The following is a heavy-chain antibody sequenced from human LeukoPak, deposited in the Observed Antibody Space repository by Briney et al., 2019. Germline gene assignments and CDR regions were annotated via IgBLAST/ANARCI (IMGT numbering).Heavy chain of an antibody. CDR2: IYHSGST. CDR1: GGSISSGGYS. CDR3: ARRGLGRNFDY. Sequence: SQTLSLTCAVSGGSISSGGYSWSWIRQPPGKGLEWIGYIYHSGSTYYNPSLKSRVIISVDRSKNQFSLKLSSVTAADTAVYYCARRGLGRNFDYWGQGTLVTVSS. D-gene: IGHD3/OR15-3a*01. V-gene: IGHV4-30-2*01. J-gene: IGHJ4*02.